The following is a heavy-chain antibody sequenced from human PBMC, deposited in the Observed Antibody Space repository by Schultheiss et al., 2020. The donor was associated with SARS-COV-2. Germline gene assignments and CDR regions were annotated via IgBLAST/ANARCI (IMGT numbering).Heavy chain of an antibody. CDR3: ARDQSYSGYDLDAFDI. J-gene: IGHJ3*02. D-gene: IGHD5-12*01. V-gene: IGHV3-23*01. CDR1: EFTFTNNA. CDR2: IGVSGVTT. Sequence: GGSLRLSCAASEFTFTNNAMGWVRQAPGKGLEWVSSIGVSGVTTYYADSVKGRFTISRDNSKNTLYLQMNSLRAEDTAVYYCARDQSYSGYDLDAFDIWGQGTMVTVSS.